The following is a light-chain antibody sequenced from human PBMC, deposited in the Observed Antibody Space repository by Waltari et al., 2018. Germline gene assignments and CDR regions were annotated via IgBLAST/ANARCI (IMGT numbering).Light chain of an antibody. V-gene: IGLV4-69*01. J-gene: IGLJ3*02. CDR1: SGHSSNI. Sequence: QLVLTQSPSASASLGASVKPPCTLDSGHSSNIVAWLQQQPEEGPRYLMKINSDGSHSKGDEIPDRFSGSSSGAERYLTISSVQSEDEADYYCQTGGHGTWVFGGGTKLTVL. CDR2: INSDGSH. CDR3: QTGGHGTWV.